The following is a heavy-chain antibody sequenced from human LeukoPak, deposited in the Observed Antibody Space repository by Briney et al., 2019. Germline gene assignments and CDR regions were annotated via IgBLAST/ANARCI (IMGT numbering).Heavy chain of an antibody. V-gene: IGHV3-33*06. J-gene: IGHJ6*03. CDR3: AKTADVLYYRHFMDV. D-gene: IGHD2-15*01. CDR1: GFTFSSYG. Sequence: GRSLRLSCAASGFTFSSYGMHWVRQAPGKGLGWVAVIWYDGSNKYYADSVKGRFTISRDNSKNTLYLQMTSLRVEDTAVYFCAKTADVLYYRHFMDVWGKGTTVTVSS. CDR2: IWYDGSNK.